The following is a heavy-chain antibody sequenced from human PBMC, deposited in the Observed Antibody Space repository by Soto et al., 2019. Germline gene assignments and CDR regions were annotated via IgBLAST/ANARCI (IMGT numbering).Heavy chain of an antibody. CDR2: SIPIFGTA. V-gene: IGHV1-69*01. CDR1: GGTFSSYA. D-gene: IGHD2-2*02. CDR3: ARIPQYCSSTSCYTGGPTYYFDY. Sequence: QVQLVQSGAEVKKPGSSVKVSCKASGGTFSSYAISWVRQAPRQGLEWMGGSIPIFGTANYAQKFQGRVTITADESTSTAYMELSSLRSEDTAVYYCARIPQYCSSTSCYTGGPTYYFDYWGQGTLVTVSS. J-gene: IGHJ4*02.